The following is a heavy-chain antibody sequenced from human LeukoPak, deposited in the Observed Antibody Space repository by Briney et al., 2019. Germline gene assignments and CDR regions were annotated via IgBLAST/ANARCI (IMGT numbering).Heavy chain of an antibody. CDR3: ARRCSSASCYLSYAFDI. D-gene: IGHD2-2*01. V-gene: IGHV5-51*01. CDR2: IYPGDSDT. J-gene: IGHJ3*02. CDR1: GYSFTSYW. Sequence: GESLKISCKGSGYSFTSYWIGWVRQMPGKGQEWMGIIYPGDSDTRYNPSFQGQVTISADKSISTAYLQWSSLKASDTAMYYCARRCSSASCYLSYAFDIWGQGTMVTVSS.